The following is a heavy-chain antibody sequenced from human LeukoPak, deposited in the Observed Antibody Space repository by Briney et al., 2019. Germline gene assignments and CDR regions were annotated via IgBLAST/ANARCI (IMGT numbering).Heavy chain of an antibody. CDR1: GGSISSSSYY. CDR3: ARHIESSSWYGNWYFDL. Sequence: PSETLSLTCTVSGGSISSSSYYWGWIRQPPGKGLEWIGSIYYSGSTYYNPSLKSRVTISVDTSKNQFSLKLSSVTAADTAVYYCARHIESSSWYGNWYFDLWGRGTLVTVSS. CDR2: IYYSGST. D-gene: IGHD6-13*01. J-gene: IGHJ2*01. V-gene: IGHV4-39*01.